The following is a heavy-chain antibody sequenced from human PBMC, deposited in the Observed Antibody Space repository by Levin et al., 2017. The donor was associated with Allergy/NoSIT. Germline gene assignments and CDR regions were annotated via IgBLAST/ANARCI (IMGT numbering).Heavy chain of an antibody. D-gene: IGHD3-10*01. CDR2: ISARNGDT. J-gene: IGHJ5*02. CDR1: GYTFINYG. Sequence: GGSLRLSCKASGYTFINYGFSWLRQAPGQGPEWMGWISARNGDTRYSQKFQGRLTMTTETSTNTAYMELRSLQSDDTAIYYCAREYYGSVSFSKSGPWGQGTPVTVSS. CDR3: AREYYGSVSFSKSGP. V-gene: IGHV1-18*04.